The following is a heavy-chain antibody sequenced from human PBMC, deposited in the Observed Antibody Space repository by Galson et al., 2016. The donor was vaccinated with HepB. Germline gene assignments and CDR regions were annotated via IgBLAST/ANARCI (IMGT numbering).Heavy chain of an antibody. Sequence: SLRLSCAASGFTFTNYGMNWLRQAPGKGLEWVAYISNDGSKRYFADSVKGRFTISRDNSKNTLFLHMSSLRAEDTAVYYCTKRDLLWFGDPNAFDVWGQGTMLTVSS. V-gene: IGHV3-30*18. CDR2: ISNDGSKR. D-gene: IGHD3-10*01. CDR3: TKRDLLWFGDPNAFDV. CDR1: GFTFTNYG. J-gene: IGHJ3*01.